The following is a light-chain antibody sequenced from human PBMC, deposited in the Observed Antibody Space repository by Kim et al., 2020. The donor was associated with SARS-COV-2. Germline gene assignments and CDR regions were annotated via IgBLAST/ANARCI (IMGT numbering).Light chain of an antibody. CDR1: QSVSST. CDR3: QQYNSWPFT. CDR2: GAS. V-gene: IGKV3-15*01. J-gene: IGKJ2*01. Sequence: SGSPADRATLSCRASQSVSSTLAWYQQKPGQAPRLLIYGASTRDTGIPARFSGSGSGTEFTLTISSLQSEDFAVYYCQQYNSWPFTFGQGTKLEI.